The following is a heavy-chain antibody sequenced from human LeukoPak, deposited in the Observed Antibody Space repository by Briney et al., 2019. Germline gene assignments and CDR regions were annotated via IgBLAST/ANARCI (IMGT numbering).Heavy chain of an antibody. J-gene: IGHJ3*02. D-gene: IGHD3-22*01. Sequence: NPSQTLSLTCTVSGGSISSGSYYWSWIRQPPGKGLEWIGSIYYSGSTYYNPSLKSRVTISVDTSKNQFSLKLSSVTAADTAVYYCARSPLNYYDSSGPDAFDIWGQGTMVAVSS. V-gene: IGHV4-39*07. CDR2: IYYSGST. CDR1: GGSISSGSYY. CDR3: ARSPLNYYDSSGPDAFDI.